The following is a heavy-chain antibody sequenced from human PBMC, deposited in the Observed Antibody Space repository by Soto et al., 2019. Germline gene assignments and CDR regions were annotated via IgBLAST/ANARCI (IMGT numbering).Heavy chain of an antibody. CDR1: GFTFSSYG. CDR2: ISYDGSNK. CDR3: ADSYGMDV. Sequence: QVQLVESGGGVVQPGRSLRLSCAASGFTFSSYGMHWVRQAPGKGLEWVAVISYDGSNKYYADSVQGRFTISRDNSKNTLYLQMNSLRAEDTAVYYCADSYGMDVWGQGTTVTVSS. V-gene: IGHV3-30*03. J-gene: IGHJ6*02.